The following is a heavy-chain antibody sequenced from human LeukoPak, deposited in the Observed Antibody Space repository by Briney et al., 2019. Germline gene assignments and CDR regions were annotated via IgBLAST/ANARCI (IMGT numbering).Heavy chain of an antibody. CDR1: GFTFSTYS. J-gene: IGHJ4*02. D-gene: IGHD3-22*01. V-gene: IGHV3-48*01. Sequence: PGGSLRLSCAASGFTFSTYSMHWVRQAPGKGLEWVSYISRSGSSTIYYADSVKGRFTISRDNARNSLYLQMFSLRAEDTAVYYCARAVWDSSGLLFDYWGQGTLVTVSS. CDR3: ARAVWDSSGLLFDY. CDR2: ISRSGSSTI.